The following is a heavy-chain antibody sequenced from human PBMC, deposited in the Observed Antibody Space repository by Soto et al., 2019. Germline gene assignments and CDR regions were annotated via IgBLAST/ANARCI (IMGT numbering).Heavy chain of an antibody. D-gene: IGHD5-18*01. CDR1: GGSISSYY. J-gene: IGHJ4*02. CDR2: IYYSGTT. Sequence: SETLSLTCSVSGGSISSYYWSWLRQSPGKGLEWIGYIYYSGTTNYNPSLKGRVTMSVDTSNNHFSLNLYSVTAADTAVYYCARNVDTAKAYYFDYWGQGTLVTVSS. CDR3: ARNVDTAKAYYFDY. V-gene: IGHV4-59*01.